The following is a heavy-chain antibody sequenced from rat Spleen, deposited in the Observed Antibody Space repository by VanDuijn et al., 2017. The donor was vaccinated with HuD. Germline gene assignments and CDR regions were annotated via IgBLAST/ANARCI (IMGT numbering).Heavy chain of an antibody. J-gene: IGHJ3*01. CDR2: ISFDAGTT. Sequence: EVQLVESGGGLVQPGRSLKLSCAASGFTFSDYYMAWVRQAPKKGLEWVAYISFDAGTTYYRDSVKARFTISRDNAKSTLYLQMDSLRSEDTATYYCARPSYGYPFAYWGQGTLVTVSS. CDR3: ARPSYGYPFAY. D-gene: IGHD2-2*01. V-gene: IGHV5-7*01. CDR1: GFTFSDYY.